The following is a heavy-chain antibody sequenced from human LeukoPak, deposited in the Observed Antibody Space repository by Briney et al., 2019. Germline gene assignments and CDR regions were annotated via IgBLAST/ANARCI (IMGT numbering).Heavy chain of an antibody. CDR2: MNPSNGNT. D-gene: IGHD5-18*01. CDR3: ARGVVGDTAMVNY. Sequence: ASVKVSCKASGYTFTSYDINWVRQATGQGLEWMGWMNPSNGNTGYAQKFQGRVTMTRNTSISTAYMELSSLRSEDTAVYYCARGVVGDTAMVNYWGQGTLVTVSS. V-gene: IGHV1-8*01. J-gene: IGHJ4*02. CDR1: GYTFTSYD.